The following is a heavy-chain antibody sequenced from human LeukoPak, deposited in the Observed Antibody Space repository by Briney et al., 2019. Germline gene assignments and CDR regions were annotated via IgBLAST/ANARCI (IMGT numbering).Heavy chain of an antibody. CDR3: AMVRGVID. V-gene: IGHV3-30*03. D-gene: IGHD3-10*01. J-gene: IGHJ4*02. CDR1: GFTVSSNY. CDR2: ISYDGSNK. Sequence: GGSLRLSCAASGFTVSSNYMSWVRQAPGKGLEWVAVISYDGSNKYYADSVKGRFTISRDNSKNTLYLQMNSLRAEDTAVYYCAMVRGVIDWGQGTLVTVSS.